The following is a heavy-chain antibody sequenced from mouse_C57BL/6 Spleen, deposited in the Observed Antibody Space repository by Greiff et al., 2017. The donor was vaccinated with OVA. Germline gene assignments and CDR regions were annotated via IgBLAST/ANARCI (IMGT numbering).Heavy chain of an antibody. V-gene: IGHV10-1*01. J-gene: IGHJ2*01. CDR1: GFSFNTYA. CDR3: DRQSYDYDRAYFDF. D-gene: IGHD2-4*01. Sequence: EVKLVESGGGLVQPKGSLKLSCAASGFSFNTYAMNWVRQAPGKGMEWVARISSKSNNYATYYADSVKDRFTIARDDSESMLYLQMNNLNTEDTAMYSCDRQSYDYDRAYFDFWGQGTTLTVSS. CDR2: ISSKSNNYAT.